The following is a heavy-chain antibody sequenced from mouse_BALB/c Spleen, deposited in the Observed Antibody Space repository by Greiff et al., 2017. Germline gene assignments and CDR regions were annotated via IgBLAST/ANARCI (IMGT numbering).Heavy chain of an antibody. J-gene: IGHJ2*01. CDR1: GFTFTDYY. CDR2: IRNKANGYTT. Sequence: DVMLVESGGGLVQPGGSLRLSCATSGFTFTDYYMSWVRQPPGKALEWLGFIRNKANGYTTEYSASVKGRFTISRDNSQSILYLQMNTLRAEDSATYYCARADYYGSSPAYFDYWGQGTTLTVSS. V-gene: IGHV7-3*02. D-gene: IGHD1-1*01. CDR3: ARADYYGSSPAYFDY.